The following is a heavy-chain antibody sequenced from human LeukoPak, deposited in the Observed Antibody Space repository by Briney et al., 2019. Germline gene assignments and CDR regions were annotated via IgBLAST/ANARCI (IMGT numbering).Heavy chain of an antibody. Sequence: SVKVSCKASGGTFSSYAISWVRQAPGQGLEWMGRIIPILGIANYAQKFQGRVTITADKSTSTAYMELSSLRSEDTAVYYCAREIRGVNYHYGMDVWGQGTTVTVSS. CDR1: GGTFSSYA. V-gene: IGHV1-69*04. CDR3: AREIRGVNYHYGMDV. CDR2: IIPILGIA. D-gene: IGHD3-10*01. J-gene: IGHJ6*02.